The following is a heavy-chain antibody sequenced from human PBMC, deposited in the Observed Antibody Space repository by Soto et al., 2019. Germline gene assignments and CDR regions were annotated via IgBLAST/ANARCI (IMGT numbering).Heavy chain of an antibody. CDR3: ERHPVGWEPAFFDY. Sequence: PSETLSLTCTVSGGSISSSSYYWGWIRQPPGKGLEWIGSIYYSGSTYYNPSLKSRVTISVDTSKNQFSLKLSSVTAADTAVYYCERHPVGWEPAFFDYWGQGTLVTVAS. D-gene: IGHD1-26*01. J-gene: IGHJ4*02. V-gene: IGHV4-39*01. CDR1: GGSISSSSYY. CDR2: IYYSGST.